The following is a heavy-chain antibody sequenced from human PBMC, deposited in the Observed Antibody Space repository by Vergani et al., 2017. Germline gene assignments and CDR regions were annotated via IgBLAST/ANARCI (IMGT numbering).Heavy chain of an antibody. J-gene: IGHJ6*02. Sequence: QVQLVHSGAEVKKPGSSVKVSCKASGGTFSSYTISWVRQAPGQGLEWMGRIIPILGIAHYAQKFQGRVTITADKSTSTAYMELSSLRSEDTAVYYCAREGSGSYYNYYYGMDVWGQGTTVTVSS. V-gene: IGHV1-69*04. CDR3: AREGSGSYYNYYYGMDV. CDR2: IIPILGIA. CDR1: GGTFSSYT. D-gene: IGHD3-10*01.